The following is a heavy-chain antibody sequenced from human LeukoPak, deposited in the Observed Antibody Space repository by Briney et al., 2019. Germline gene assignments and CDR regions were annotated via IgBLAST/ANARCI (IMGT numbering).Heavy chain of an antibody. CDR3: ANDRSCSSTRCTFATNCFDL. V-gene: IGHV3-30*02. CDR2: IRYDGTNK. CDR1: GLIFIDYG. Sequence: PGGSLRLSCAASGLIFIDYGMHWVRQAPGKGLKWVTFIRYDGTNKYYADSVKGRFTISIDNSKNTLYLQMDSLRTGDTAVYYCANDRSCSSTRCTFATNCFDLWGKGSLVTVSS. J-gene: IGHJ5*02. D-gene: IGHD2-2*01.